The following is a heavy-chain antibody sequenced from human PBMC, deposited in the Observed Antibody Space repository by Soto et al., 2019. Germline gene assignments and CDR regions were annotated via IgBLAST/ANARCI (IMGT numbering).Heavy chain of an antibody. J-gene: IGHJ4*02. CDR1: GFTFSNYW. CDR3: ASVAI. V-gene: IGHV3-7*01. D-gene: IGHD5-12*01. Sequence: EVQLVESGGGLVQPGGSLRLSCAASGFTFSNYWISWVRQAPGKGLEWVANIKQDGSEKNYVDSVKGRFTISRDNAKNSLDLQMNSLRAEDTAVYYCASVAIWGQGTPVTVSS. CDR2: IKQDGSEK.